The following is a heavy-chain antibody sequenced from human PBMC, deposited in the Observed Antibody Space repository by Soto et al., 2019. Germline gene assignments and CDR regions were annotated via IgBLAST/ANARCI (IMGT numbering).Heavy chain of an antibody. CDR3: ARDILWFGQAYYYYGMDV. V-gene: IGHV4-30-4*01. Sequence: SETLSLTCTVSGGSISSGYYYWSWIRQPPGKGLEWIGYIYYSGSTYYNPSLKSRVTISVDTSKNQFSLKLSSVTAADTAVYYCARDILWFGQAYYYYGMDVWGQGTTVTVSS. CDR1: GGSISSGYYY. CDR2: IYYSGST. J-gene: IGHJ6*02. D-gene: IGHD3-10*01.